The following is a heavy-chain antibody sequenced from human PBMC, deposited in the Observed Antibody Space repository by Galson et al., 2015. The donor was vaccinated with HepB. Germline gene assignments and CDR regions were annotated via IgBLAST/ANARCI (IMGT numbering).Heavy chain of an antibody. Sequence: SVKVSCKASGYKFTDHFLHWVRQAPGQGPEWVGRINPDSGATDYAQNFRGRVSLNTDTSVSAAYMEVNRLTSDDTAVYYCARGARGEPSSYFGRSALDIWGQGTLVTVSS. J-gene: IGHJ3*02. CDR1: GYKFTDHF. CDR2: INPDSGAT. V-gene: IGHV1-2*06. D-gene: IGHD2-15*01. CDR3: ARGARGEPSSYFGRSALDI.